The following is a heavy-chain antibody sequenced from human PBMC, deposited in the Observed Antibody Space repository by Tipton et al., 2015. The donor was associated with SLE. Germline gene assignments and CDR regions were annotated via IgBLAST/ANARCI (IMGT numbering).Heavy chain of an antibody. CDR3: ARQKTTGYYYYGMDV. CDR2: ISSSSSYI. J-gene: IGHJ6*02. Sequence: SLRLSCAASGFTFSSYSMNWVRQAPGKGLEWVSSISSSSSYIYCADSVKGRFTISRDNAKNSLYLQMNSLRAEDTALYYCARQKTTGYYYYGMDVWGQGTTVTVSS. V-gene: IGHV3-21*04. D-gene: IGHD4-11*01. CDR1: GFTFSSYS.